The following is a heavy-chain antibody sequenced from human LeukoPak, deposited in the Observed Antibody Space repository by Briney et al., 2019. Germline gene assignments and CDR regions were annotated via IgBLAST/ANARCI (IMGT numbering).Heavy chain of an antibody. D-gene: IGHD2-2*01. V-gene: IGHV1-18*01. Sequence: GAPVKVSCKTSGYTFTSSGISWVRQAPGQGLEWMGWISAYNGNTNYAQKLQGRVTMTTDTSTSTAYMDLRSLRSDDTAVYYCARPRYCSSTSCFFDYWGQGTLVTVSS. CDR3: ARPRYCSSTSCFFDY. CDR2: ISAYNGNT. J-gene: IGHJ4*02. CDR1: GYTFTSSG.